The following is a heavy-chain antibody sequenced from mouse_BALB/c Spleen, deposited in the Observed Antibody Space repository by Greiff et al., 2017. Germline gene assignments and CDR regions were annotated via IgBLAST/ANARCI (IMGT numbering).Heavy chain of an antibody. J-gene: IGHJ4*01. Sequence: VQLQESGAELAKPGASVKMSCKASGYTFTSYWMHWVQQRPGQGLEWIGYINPSTGYTEYNQKFKDKATLTADKSSSTAYMQLSSLTSEDSAVYYCARLGDYDGGYAMDYWGQGTSVTVSS. V-gene: IGHV1-7*01. D-gene: IGHD2-4*01. CDR2: INPSTGYT. CDR3: ARLGDYDGGYAMDY. CDR1: GYTFTSYW.